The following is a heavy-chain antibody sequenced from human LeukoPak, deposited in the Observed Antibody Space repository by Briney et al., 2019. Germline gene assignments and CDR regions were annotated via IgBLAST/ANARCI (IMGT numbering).Heavy chain of an antibody. CDR3: VRPTRSYQLLPVDLDY. CDR2: ISYDGSNK. V-gene: IGHV3-30*15. CDR1: GFTFSSYA. D-gene: IGHD2-2*01. Sequence: GGSLRLSCAASGFTFSSYAMHWVRQAPGKGLEWVAVISYDGSNKYCADSVKGRFTISRDNSKNTLYLQMSSLRAEDTAVYYCVRPTRSYQLLPVDLDYWGQGTLVTVSS. J-gene: IGHJ4*02.